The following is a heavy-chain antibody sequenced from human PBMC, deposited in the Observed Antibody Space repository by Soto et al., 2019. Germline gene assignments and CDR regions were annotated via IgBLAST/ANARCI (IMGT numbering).Heavy chain of an antibody. CDR1: GGSFSTYY. V-gene: IGHV4-34*01. J-gene: IGHJ4*02. D-gene: IGHD3-10*01. Sequence: QVQLQQWGAGLLKPSETLSLTCAVFGGSFSTYYWSWIRQPPGKGLEWIGEINPSGGTNYNPSLNSRVTISRDTSKSQFSLQLNSVTAADTALYYCARTPAVRGGRSFDYWGQGTLVTVSS. CDR2: INPSGGT. CDR3: ARTPAVRGGRSFDY.